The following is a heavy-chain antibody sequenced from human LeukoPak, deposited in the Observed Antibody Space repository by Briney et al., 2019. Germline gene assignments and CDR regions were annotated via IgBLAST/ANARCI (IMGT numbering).Heavy chain of an antibody. V-gene: IGHV4-30-2*01. CDR1: GGSISSGGYY. CDR2: INHSGST. J-gene: IGHJ4*02. Sequence: SQTLSLTCTVSGGSISSGGYYWSWIRQPPGKGLEWIGEINHSGSTNYNPSLKSRVTISVDTSKNQFSLKLSSVTAADTAVYYCARLPAANFDYWGQGTLVTVSS. D-gene: IGHD2-2*01. CDR3: ARLPAANFDY.